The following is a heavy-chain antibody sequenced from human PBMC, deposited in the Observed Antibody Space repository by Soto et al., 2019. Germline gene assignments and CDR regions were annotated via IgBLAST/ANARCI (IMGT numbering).Heavy chain of an antibody. CDR3: AKDGLMEVIRSHFDY. J-gene: IGHJ4*02. CDR1: GFTFSSYA. D-gene: IGHD2-8*01. Sequence: PGGSLRLSCAASGFTFSSYAMNWVRQAPGKGLEWVTAISGSGGSTYYADSVKGRFTISRDNSKNTLYLQMNSLRADDTAVYYCAKDGLMEVIRSHFDYWGQGTLVTVSS. CDR2: ISGSGGST. V-gene: IGHV3-23*01.